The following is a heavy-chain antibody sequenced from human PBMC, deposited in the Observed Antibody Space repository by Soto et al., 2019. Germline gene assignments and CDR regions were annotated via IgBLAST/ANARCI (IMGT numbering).Heavy chain of an antibody. J-gene: IGHJ5*02. Sequence: QVQLQESGPGLVKPSQTLSLTCTVSGGSISSGGYYWSWLRQHPGKGLEWIGYIYYIKTTYYNPSLKSRVTISLGTSKNQFSLKLTAVTAADTAAYYCARSVFPWGQGTLVTVSS. V-gene: IGHV4-31*03. CDR3: ARSVFP. CDR2: IYYIKTT. CDR1: GGSISSGGYY.